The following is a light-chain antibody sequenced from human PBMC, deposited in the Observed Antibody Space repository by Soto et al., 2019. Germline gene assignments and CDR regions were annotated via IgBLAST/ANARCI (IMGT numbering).Light chain of an antibody. V-gene: IGLV2-14*01. Sequence: QSVLTQPASVSGSPGQSITISCTGTSSDVGGYNYVSWYQQYPGKAPKLMIYDVSNRPSGVSDRFSGSKSGNTASLSISGLQAEDEADYYCSSYTSSSTVMLGGGTQLTVL. CDR2: DVS. CDR3: SSYTSSSTVM. CDR1: SSDVGGYNY. J-gene: IGLJ2*01.